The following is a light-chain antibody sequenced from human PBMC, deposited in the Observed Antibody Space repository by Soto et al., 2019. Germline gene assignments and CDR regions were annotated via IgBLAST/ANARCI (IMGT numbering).Light chain of an antibody. Sequence: DIVLTQFPSTLSLSPGERATLSCRASQRVSSYLAWYQRKPGQAPRLLIYDISNRATGIPARFIGSGSGTDFTLTISSLEPEDSAVYYCQQRSDWPRNTFGQGTKLESK. CDR2: DIS. J-gene: IGKJ2*01. V-gene: IGKV3-11*01. CDR1: QRVSSY. CDR3: QQRSDWPRNT.